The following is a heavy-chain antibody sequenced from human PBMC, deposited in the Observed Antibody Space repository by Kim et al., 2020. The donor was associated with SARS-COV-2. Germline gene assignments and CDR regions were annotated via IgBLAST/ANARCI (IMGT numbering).Heavy chain of an antibody. CDR3: ALVLLWFGESAGFLDY. D-gene: IGHD3-10*01. V-gene: IGHV1-69*02. J-gene: IGHJ4*02. Sequence: KFQGRVTITADKSTSTAYMELSSLRSEDTAVYYCALVLLWFGESAGFLDYWGQGTLVTVSS.